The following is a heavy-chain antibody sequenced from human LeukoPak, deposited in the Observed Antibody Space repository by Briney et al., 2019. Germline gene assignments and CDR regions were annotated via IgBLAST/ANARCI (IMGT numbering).Heavy chain of an antibody. V-gene: IGHV3-7*01. CDR3: VKGLAYYFDY. J-gene: IGHJ4*02. CDR1: GFTFSSYW. Sequence: GGSLRLSCAASGFTFSSYWMSWVRQAPGKGLEWVANIKQDGSEKYYVDSVKGRFTFSRDTSKNTVYVQMNSLRPEDTAVYYCVKGLAYYFDYWGQGTLVTVSS. CDR2: IKQDGSEK.